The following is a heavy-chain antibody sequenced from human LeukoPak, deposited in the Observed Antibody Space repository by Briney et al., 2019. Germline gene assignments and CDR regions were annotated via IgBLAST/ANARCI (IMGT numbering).Heavy chain of an antibody. D-gene: IGHD5-18*01. CDR3: ARAGYAHGLDV. V-gene: IGHV3-72*01. J-gene: IGHJ6*02. Sequence: GGSLRLSCAASGFTRSDHDMHWVRQAPGEGREWVGRITNKGGGYKTEYAAAVSGGFTISGDDSQNSLYLHMMSQKTDDTAVYYCARAGYAHGLDVWGQGTTVTVSS. CDR1: GFTRSDHD. CDR2: ITNKGGGYKT.